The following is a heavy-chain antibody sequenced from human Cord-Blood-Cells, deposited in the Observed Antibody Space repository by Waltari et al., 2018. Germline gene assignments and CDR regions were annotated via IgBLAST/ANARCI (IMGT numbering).Heavy chain of an antibody. CDR3: ARDAADYGSGRSRPRD. J-gene: IGHJ4*02. Sequence: EVQLVESGGGLVKPGGSLRLSCAASGFTFSSYSMNWVRQAPGKGLEWVSSISSSSSYIYYADSVKGRFTISGDNAKDSLYRQMNSLRAEDTAVYYCARDAADYGSGRSRPRDWGQGTLVTVSS. CDR1: GFTFSSYS. V-gene: IGHV3-21*01. D-gene: IGHD3-10*01. CDR2: ISSSSSYI.